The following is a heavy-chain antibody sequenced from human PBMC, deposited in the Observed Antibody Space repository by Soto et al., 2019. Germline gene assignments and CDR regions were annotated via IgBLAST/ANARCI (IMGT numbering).Heavy chain of an antibody. D-gene: IGHD2-2*01. V-gene: IGHV1-58*01. CDR2: IVVGSGNT. CDR1: GFTFTSSA. Sequence: ASVKVSCKASGFTFTSSAVQWVRQARGQRLEWIGWIVVGSGNTNYAQKFQERVTITRDMSTSTAYMELSSLRSEDTAVYYCAAERCSSTSCYRGYYGMDVWGQGTTVTVSS. CDR3: AAERCSSTSCYRGYYGMDV. J-gene: IGHJ6*02.